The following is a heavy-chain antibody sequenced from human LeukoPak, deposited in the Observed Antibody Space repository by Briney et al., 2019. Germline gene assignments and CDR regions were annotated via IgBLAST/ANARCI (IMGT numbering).Heavy chain of an antibody. Sequence: SETLSLTCTVSGGSISSGSYYWSWIRQPAGKGLEWIGRIYTSGSTNYNPSLKSRVTISVDTSKNQFSLKLSSVTAADTAVYYCARDAKLTTIFGVSNWFDPWGQGTLVTVSS. D-gene: IGHD3-3*01. CDR1: GGSISSGSYY. V-gene: IGHV4-61*02. CDR2: IYTSGST. CDR3: ARDAKLTTIFGVSNWFDP. J-gene: IGHJ5*02.